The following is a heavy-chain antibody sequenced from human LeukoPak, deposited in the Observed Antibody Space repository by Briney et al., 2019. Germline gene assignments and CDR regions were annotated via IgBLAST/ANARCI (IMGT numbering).Heavy chain of an antibody. CDR2: IYYSGST. CDR3: ARDIGYYDFWSGYSQRGWFDP. CDR1: GGSVTSGCYH. Sequence: SETLSLTCTVSGGSVTSGCYHCSWVRQPPGKGLEWIGYIYYSGSTNYNPSLKSRVTISVDTSKNQFSLKLSSVTAADTAVYYCARDIGYYDFWSGYSQRGWFDPWGQGTLVTVSS. D-gene: IGHD3-3*01. J-gene: IGHJ5*02. V-gene: IGHV4-61*01.